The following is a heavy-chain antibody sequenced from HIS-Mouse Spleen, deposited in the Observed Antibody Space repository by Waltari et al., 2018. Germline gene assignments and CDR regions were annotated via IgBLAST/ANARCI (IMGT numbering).Heavy chain of an antibody. J-gene: IGHJ2*01. CDR3: AREIPYSSSWYDWYFDL. Sequence: QLQLQESGPGLVKPSETLSLTCTVSGGSISSSSYYWGWIRQPPGKGLEWIGSIYYMGRTYYNPSLKSRVTIAVDTSKNQCSRKLSSVTAADTAVYYCAREIPYSSSWYDWYFDLWGRGTLVTVSS. V-gene: IGHV4-39*07. D-gene: IGHD6-13*01. CDR2: IYYMGRT. CDR1: GGSISSSSYY.